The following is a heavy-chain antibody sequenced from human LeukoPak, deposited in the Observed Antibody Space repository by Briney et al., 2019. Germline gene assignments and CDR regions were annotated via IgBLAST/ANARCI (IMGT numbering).Heavy chain of an antibody. CDR3: ARIELPKNWFDP. J-gene: IGHJ5*02. CDR1: GGSISSSSYS. Sequence: PSETLSLTCTVSGGSISSSSYSWGWIRQPPGKGLEWIGSIYYSGSTYYNPSLKSRVTISVDTSKNQFSLKLSSVTAADTAVYYCARIELPKNWFDPWGQGTLVTVSS. CDR2: IYYSGST. D-gene: IGHD1-7*01. V-gene: IGHV4-39*07.